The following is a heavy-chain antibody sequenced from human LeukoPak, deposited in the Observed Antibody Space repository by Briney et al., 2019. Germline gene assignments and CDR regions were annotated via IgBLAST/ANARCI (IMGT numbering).Heavy chain of an antibody. CDR2: IKQDGSAK. V-gene: IGHV3-7*01. J-gene: IGHJ3*02. CDR1: GFTFSSYW. D-gene: IGHD3-3*01. Sequence: GGSLRLSCAASGFTFSSYWMSWVRQAPGKGLEWVANIKQDGSAKYYVDSVKGRFTISRDNAKNSLYLQMGSLRAEDTAVYYCAREAVFGVGPGAFDIWGQGTMVTVSS. CDR3: AREAVFGVGPGAFDI.